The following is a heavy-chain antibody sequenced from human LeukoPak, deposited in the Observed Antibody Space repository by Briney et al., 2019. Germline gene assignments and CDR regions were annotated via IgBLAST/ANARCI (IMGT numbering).Heavy chain of an antibody. CDR2: ISSSSGDI. CDR3: VRVIYGEGVTPYDY. V-gene: IGHV3-21*06. J-gene: IGHJ4*02. CDR1: GFTFSSYS. D-gene: IGHD4-17*01. Sequence: GGSLRLSCATSGFTFSSYSMNWVHQAPGKELEWVSCISSSSGDIYYVESVRGRFTISRDNAKNSLYLQMNSLRTEDTAVYYCVRVIYGEGVTPYDYWGQGTLVTVSS.